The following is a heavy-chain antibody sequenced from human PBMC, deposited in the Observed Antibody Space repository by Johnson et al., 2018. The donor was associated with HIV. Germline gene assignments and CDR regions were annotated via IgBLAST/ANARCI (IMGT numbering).Heavy chain of an antibody. V-gene: IGHV3-66*01. CDR1: GFTVSSSS. J-gene: IGHJ3*02. Sequence: VQLVESEGGLVQPGGSLRLSCAEYGFTVSSSSMSWVRQAPGKGLEWVSVIYSRGGSYYVDSVRGRFTISRDNSKRKLYLQMNSLRAEDPAVYYCAKTHGFGEFMIAFDIWGQGTMVTVSS. CDR2: IYSRGGS. CDR3: AKTHGFGEFMIAFDI. D-gene: IGHD3-10*01.